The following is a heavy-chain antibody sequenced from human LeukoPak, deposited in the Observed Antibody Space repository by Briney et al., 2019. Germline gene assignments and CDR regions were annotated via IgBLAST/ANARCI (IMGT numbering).Heavy chain of an antibody. J-gene: IGHJ6*02. V-gene: IGHV1-69*04. Sequence: SVKVSCKASGGTFSSYAISWVRQAPGQGLEWMGRIIPILGIANYAQKFRGRVTITADKSTSTAYMELSSLRSEDTAVYYCARSEGYCSGGSCYSHYYYYYGMDVWGQGTTITVSS. CDR2: IIPILGIA. CDR1: GGTFSSYA. CDR3: ARSEGYCSGGSCYSHYYYYYGMDV. D-gene: IGHD2-15*01.